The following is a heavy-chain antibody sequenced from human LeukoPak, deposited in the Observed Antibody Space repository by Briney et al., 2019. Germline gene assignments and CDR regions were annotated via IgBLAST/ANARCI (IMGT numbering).Heavy chain of an antibody. Sequence: SETLSLTCTVSGGSITSGEHYCSWIRQPPGKGLEWIGYVAYTGSTNYNPSLSSRVTISVDTSKNQFSLKLSSVTAADTAVYYCARAAPSGRDYWGQGTLVTVSS. CDR1: GGSITSGEHY. V-gene: IGHV4-30-4*01. CDR2: VAYTGST. J-gene: IGHJ4*02. D-gene: IGHD2-15*01. CDR3: ARAAPSGRDY.